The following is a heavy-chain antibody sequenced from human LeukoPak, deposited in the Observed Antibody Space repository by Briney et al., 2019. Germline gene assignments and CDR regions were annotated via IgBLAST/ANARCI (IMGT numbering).Heavy chain of an antibody. CDR1: GFTFSTYG. CDR2: VSYDGSNK. D-gene: IGHD3-10*01. Sequence: PGGSLRLSCAASGFTFSTYGIHWVRQAPGKGLEWVAVVSYDGSNKYYADSVKGRFTISRDNSKNTLYLQMNSLRAEDTAVYYCAKSPGGSGSYPPDYWGQGTLVTVSS. J-gene: IGHJ4*02. V-gene: IGHV3-30*18. CDR3: AKSPGGSGSYPPDY.